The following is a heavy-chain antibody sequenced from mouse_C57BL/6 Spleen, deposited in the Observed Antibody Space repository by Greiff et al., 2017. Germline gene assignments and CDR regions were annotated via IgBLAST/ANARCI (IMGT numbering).Heavy chain of an antibody. CDR2: IYPGSGST. V-gene: IGHV1-55*01. D-gene: IGHD1-1*01. Sequence: QVQLQQPGAELVKPGASVKMSCKASGYTFTSYWITWVKQRPGQGLEWIGDIYPGSGSTNYNEKFKSKATLTVDTSSSTAYMQLSSLTSEDSAVYYCARSRYYGSSSYFDYWGQGTTLTVSS. J-gene: IGHJ2*01. CDR3: ARSRYYGSSSYFDY. CDR1: GYTFTSYW.